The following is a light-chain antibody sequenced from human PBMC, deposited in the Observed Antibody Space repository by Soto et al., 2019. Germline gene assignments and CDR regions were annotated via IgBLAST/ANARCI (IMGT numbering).Light chain of an antibody. J-gene: IGKJ4*01. V-gene: IGKV3-20*01. Sequence: EIVLTQSPGTLSLSPGERATLSCRASQSVRNNYLAWYQQKPGQAPRLLIYGPSSRATGIPDRFSGSGSGTDFTLPISRLEPEDFAVYYCQQYGSSPPVTFGGGTKVEIK. CDR1: QSVRNNY. CDR3: QQYGSSPPVT. CDR2: GPS.